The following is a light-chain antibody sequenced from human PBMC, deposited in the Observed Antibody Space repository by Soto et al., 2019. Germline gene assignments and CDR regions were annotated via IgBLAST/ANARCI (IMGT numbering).Light chain of an antibody. CDR1: QSVSNY. V-gene: IGKV3-20*01. CDR2: DAS. CDR3: QQYGSSPYT. Sequence: EIVLTQSPATLSLSPGERATLSCRASQSVSNYLAWYQQKPGQAPRLLIYDASNRATGIPARFSGSGSGTDLTLTIRRLEPEDFAVYYCQQYGSSPYTFGQGTKVDIK. J-gene: IGKJ2*01.